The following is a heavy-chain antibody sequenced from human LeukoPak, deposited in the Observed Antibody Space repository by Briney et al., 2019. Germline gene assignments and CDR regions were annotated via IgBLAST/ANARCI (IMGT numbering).Heavy chain of an antibody. CDR1: GFIFDSYA. Sequence: QTGGSLRLSCSASGFIFDSYAMHWVRQAPGKGLEWVAITSSDGRNKYHIESVKGRFSISRDDSKNTLYLQMNSLRAEDTAVYYCAKDRGYDSSYFDYWGQGTLVTVSS. J-gene: IGHJ4*02. D-gene: IGHD5-12*01. CDR2: TSSDGRNK. V-gene: IGHV3-30*18. CDR3: AKDRGYDSSYFDY.